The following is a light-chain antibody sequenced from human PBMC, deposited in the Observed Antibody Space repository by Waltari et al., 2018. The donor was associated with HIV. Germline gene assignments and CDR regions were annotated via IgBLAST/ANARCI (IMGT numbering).Light chain of an antibody. V-gene: IGLV3-21*02. CDR2: DDR. J-gene: IGLJ2*01. CDR3: QVWDNGSDHPVI. CDR1: NIGTRS. Sequence: SYVLTQPPSVSVAPGQTARITCGGNNIGTRSVHWYQQKPGQAPVLVVHDDRDRPSGIPGRFSCSNSGNTATVTISRVEAGDEADYYCQVWDNGSDHPVIFGGGTKLTVL.